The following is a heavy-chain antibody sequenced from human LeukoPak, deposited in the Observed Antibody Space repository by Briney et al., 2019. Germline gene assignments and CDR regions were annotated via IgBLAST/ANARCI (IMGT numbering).Heavy chain of an antibody. Sequence: GGSLRLSCAASGFTLSSYWMHWVRQAPGKGLVWVSRINSDGRSTSYADSVKGRFTISRDNARNTLYLQMTSLRAEDTAVYYCARGVEYGGLVDYWGQGTLVTVSS. CDR3: ARGVEYGGLVDY. V-gene: IGHV3-74*01. J-gene: IGHJ4*02. D-gene: IGHD4-23*01. CDR1: GFTLSSYW. CDR2: INSDGRST.